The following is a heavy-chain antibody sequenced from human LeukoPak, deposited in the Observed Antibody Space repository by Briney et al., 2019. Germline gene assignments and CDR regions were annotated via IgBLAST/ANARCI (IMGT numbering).Heavy chain of an antibody. CDR2: ISYDGSNK. Sequence: PGRSLRLSCAASGSTFSSYGMHWVRQAPGKGLEWVAVISYDGSNKYYADSVKGRFTISRDNSKNTLYLQMNSLRAEDTAVYYCAKAGSAARPFDYWGQGTLVTVSS. J-gene: IGHJ4*02. CDR1: GSTFSSYG. V-gene: IGHV3-30*18. CDR3: AKAGSAARPFDY. D-gene: IGHD6-6*01.